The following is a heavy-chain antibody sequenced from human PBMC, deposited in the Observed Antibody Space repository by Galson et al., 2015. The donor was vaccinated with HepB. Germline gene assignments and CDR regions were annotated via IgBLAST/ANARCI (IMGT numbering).Heavy chain of an antibody. V-gene: IGHV3-30*04. J-gene: IGHJ4*02. CDR1: GFTFSSYA. CDR2: ISYDGSNK. CDR3: ARGPLYGDYGSSGDY. Sequence: SLRLSCAASGFTFSSYAMHWVRQAPGKGLEWVAVISYDGSNKYYADSVKGRFTISRDNSKNTLYLQMNSLRAEDTAVYYCARGPLYGDYGSSGDYWGQGTLVTVSS. D-gene: IGHD4-17*01.